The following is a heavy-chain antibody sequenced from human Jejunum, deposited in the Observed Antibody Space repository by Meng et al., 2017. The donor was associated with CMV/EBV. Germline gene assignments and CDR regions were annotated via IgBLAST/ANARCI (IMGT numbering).Heavy chain of an antibody. V-gene: IGHV3-49*04. D-gene: IGHD2-21*01. CDR3: TRCGFNCFLDY. CDR2: IRSKSSGGTT. Sequence: SGFSAGDSFMTWVRQAPGKGLEWVGFIRSKSSGGTTEYAASVKGRFIVSRDESNSVTYLQMNSLRVEDTAIYYCTRCGFNCFLDYWGQGTLVTVSS. CDR1: GFSAGDSF. J-gene: IGHJ4*02.